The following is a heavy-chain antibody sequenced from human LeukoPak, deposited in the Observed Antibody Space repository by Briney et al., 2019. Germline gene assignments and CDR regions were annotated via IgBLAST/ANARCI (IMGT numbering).Heavy chain of an antibody. D-gene: IGHD3-10*01. V-gene: IGHV3-21*01. Sequence: GGSLRLSCAASGFTVSTYSMNWVRQAPGKGLEWVSSITSSSYIYYADSLKGRFTISRDNAKNSLYLQMNSLRAEDTAVYYCARGYGSGSYLSYWGQGTLVTVSS. CDR1: GFTVSTYS. CDR2: ITSSSYI. CDR3: ARGYGSGSYLSY. J-gene: IGHJ4*02.